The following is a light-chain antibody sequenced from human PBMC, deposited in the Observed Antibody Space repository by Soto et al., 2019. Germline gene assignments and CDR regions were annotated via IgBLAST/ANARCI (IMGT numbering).Light chain of an antibody. J-gene: IGKJ1*01. CDR3: QQSYSTPRWT. CDR2: AAS. CDR1: QSISRY. V-gene: IGKV1-39*01. Sequence: DIQMTQSPSSLSASVGDRVTISCRASQSISRYLNWYQEKPGKAPKPLIFAASSLQSGVPSRFSGSGSGTHFTLTVSSLQPEDFATYYCQQSYSTPRWTFGQGTKVDIK.